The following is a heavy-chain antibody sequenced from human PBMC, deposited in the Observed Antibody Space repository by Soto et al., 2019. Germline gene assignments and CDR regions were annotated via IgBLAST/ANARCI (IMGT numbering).Heavy chain of an antibody. CDR2: IIPILGIA. Sequence: SVKVSCKASGGTFSSYTISWVRQAPGQGLEWMGRIIPILGIANYAQKFQGRVTITADKSTSTAYMELSSLRSEDTAVYYCARSSGYCSGGSCPDYWGQGTLVTVSS. D-gene: IGHD2-15*01. J-gene: IGHJ4*02. CDR3: ARSSGYCSGGSCPDY. V-gene: IGHV1-69*02. CDR1: GGTFSSYT.